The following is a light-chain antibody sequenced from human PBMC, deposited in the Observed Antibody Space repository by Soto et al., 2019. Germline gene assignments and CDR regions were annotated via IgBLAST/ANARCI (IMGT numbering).Light chain of an antibody. CDR2: GAS. V-gene: IGKV3-15*01. J-gene: IGKJ1*01. CDR3: QQYNNWPPWT. CDR1: QIVSSN. Sequence: EIVLTQSPATLSWSPGERPTLSCRASQIVSSNLAWYQQKPGQAPRLLIYGASTRATGIPARFSGSGSGTEFTLTISSLQSEDFAVYYCQQYNNWPPWTFGQGTKVEIK.